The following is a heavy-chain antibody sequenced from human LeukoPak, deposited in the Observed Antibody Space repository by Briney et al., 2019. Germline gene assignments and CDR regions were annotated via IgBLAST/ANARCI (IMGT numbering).Heavy chain of an antibody. Sequence: GASVKVSCKASGYTFTSYYMHWVRQAPGRGLEWMGIINPSGGSTSYAQKFQGRVTMTRDTSTSTVYMELSSLRSEDTAVYYCAREGRWLQPTVPSYGMDVWGQGTTVTVSS. J-gene: IGHJ6*02. CDR1: GYTFTSYY. D-gene: IGHD5-24*01. CDR2: INPSGGST. V-gene: IGHV1-46*01. CDR3: AREGRWLQPTVPSYGMDV.